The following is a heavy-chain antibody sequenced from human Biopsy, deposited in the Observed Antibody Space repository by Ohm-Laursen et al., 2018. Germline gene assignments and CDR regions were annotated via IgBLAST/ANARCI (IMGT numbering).Heavy chain of an antibody. D-gene: IGHD1-1*01. Sequence: SLRLSCAASGFTFRDYYMIWIRQPPGKGLEWVSYITNSGGTVYYEDSVKGRFTVSRDNAKNSLYLQMDRLRAEDTAIYHCAKGRVGNSGSLDIWGHGTMVTVSS. V-gene: IGHV3-11*01. CDR1: GFTFRDYY. CDR2: ITNSGGTV. J-gene: IGHJ3*02. CDR3: AKGRVGNSGSLDI.